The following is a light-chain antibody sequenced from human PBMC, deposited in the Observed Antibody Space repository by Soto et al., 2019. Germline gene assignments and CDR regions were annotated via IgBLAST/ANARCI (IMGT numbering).Light chain of an antibody. CDR2: GAS. CDR3: QQYGSSAFT. CDR1: QIVSSSY. Sequence: EIVLTQSPGTLSLSPGERATRSCRASQIVSSSYLTWYQQNPGQAPRLLIYGASSRATGIPDRFSGSGSGTDFTLTISRLEPEDFAVYYCQQYGSSAFTFGGGTKVDIK. V-gene: IGKV3-20*01. J-gene: IGKJ4*01.